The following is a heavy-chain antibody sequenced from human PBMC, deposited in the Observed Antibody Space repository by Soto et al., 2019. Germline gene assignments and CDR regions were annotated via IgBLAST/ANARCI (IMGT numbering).Heavy chain of an antibody. D-gene: IGHD3-16*02. J-gene: IGHJ6*02. CDR1: GFSFSDYY. CDR2: NSITGGTI. Sequence: QVQLVESGGNLVKPGGSLRLSCAGSGFSFSDYYMSWIRQAPGKGLEWVSYNSITGGTINYADSVKGRFTISRDNAKNSLYLQMDSLRTEDTAVYYCARDGIKFGAVIVPLYGMDVWGQGTTVTVSS. CDR3: ARDGIKFGAVIVPLYGMDV. V-gene: IGHV3-11*01.